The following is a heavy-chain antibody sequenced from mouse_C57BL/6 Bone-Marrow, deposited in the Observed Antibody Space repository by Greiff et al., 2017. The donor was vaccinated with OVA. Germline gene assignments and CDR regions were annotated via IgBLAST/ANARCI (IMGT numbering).Heavy chain of an antibody. CDR3: TRGYSNYYARDY. J-gene: IGHJ4*01. CDR2: LDPETGGT. CDR1: GYTFTDYE. V-gene: IGHV1-15*01. Sequence: QVQLQQSGAELVRPGASVTLSCKASGYTFTDYEMHWVKQTPVHGLEWIGALDPETGGTAYNQKFKGKAILTADKSSRTAYMELRGLTSEDSAVYYCTRGYSNYYARDYWGQGTSVTVSS. D-gene: IGHD2-5*01.